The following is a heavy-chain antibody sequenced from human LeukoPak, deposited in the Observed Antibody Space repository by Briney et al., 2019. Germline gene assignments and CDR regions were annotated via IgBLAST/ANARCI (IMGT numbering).Heavy chain of an antibody. D-gene: IGHD1-26*01. V-gene: IGHV4-59*01. CDR1: GGSISSYY. J-gene: IGHJ5*02. CDR2: IYYSGST. CDR3: ARTQSGSYFNGFFGWFDP. Sequence: SETLSLTCTVSGGSISSYYWSWIRQPPGKGLEWIGYIYYSGSTNYNPSLKSRVTISVDTSKNQFSLKLSSVTAADTAVYYWARTQSGSYFNGFFGWFDPWGQGTLVTVSS.